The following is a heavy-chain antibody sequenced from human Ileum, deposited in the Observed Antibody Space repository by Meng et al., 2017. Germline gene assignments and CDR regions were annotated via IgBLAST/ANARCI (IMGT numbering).Heavy chain of an antibody. Sequence: GGSLRLSCAASGFTFSDYYMAWMRQPPGKGLEWVSYINGSADVVGYADSVKGRFTISRDNAKNSVDLQMNSLRVEDTAVYYCVMRGVTHCLKNDFYPTWFHPWGQGTLVTVSS. D-gene: IGHD2/OR15-2a*01. V-gene: IGHV3-11*04. CDR3: VMRGVTHCLKNDFYPTWFHP. J-gene: IGHJ5*01. CDR2: INGSADVV. CDR1: GFTFSDYY.